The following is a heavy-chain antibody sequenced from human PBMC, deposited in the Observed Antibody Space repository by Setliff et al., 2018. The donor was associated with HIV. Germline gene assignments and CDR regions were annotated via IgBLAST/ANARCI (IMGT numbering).Heavy chain of an antibody. V-gene: IGHV4-31*03. Sequence: SETLSLTCTVSGGSINNDIYFWSWIRQYPGKGLEWIGYIYYSGSTYYNPSLKSRITISVDTSKNQFSLRLSPVTAADTAVYYCARSGSSSPYYFDYWGQGTLVTVSS. D-gene: IGHD6-6*01. CDR3: ARSGSSSPYYFDY. CDR1: GGSINNDIYF. CDR2: IYYSGST. J-gene: IGHJ4*02.